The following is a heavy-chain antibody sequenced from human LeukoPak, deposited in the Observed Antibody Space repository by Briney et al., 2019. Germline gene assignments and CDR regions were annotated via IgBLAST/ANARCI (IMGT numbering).Heavy chain of an antibody. D-gene: IGHD3-10*01. CDR3: ARDYASDY. V-gene: IGHV3-30-3*01. CDR2: ISYDGSSK. J-gene: IGHJ4*02. CDR1: GFTFSSYA. Sequence: GRSLRLSCAASGFTFSSYAMHWVRQAPGKGLEWVAVISYDGSSKYYADSVKGRFTISRDNSKNTLYLQMNSLRAEDTAVYYCARDYASDYWGQGTLVTVSS.